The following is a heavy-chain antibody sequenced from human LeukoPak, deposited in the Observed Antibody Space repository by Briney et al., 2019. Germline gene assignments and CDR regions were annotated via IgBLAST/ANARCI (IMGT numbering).Heavy chain of an antibody. CDR3: ARSKHNTYSYDSSGFSAFDY. D-gene: IGHD3-22*01. V-gene: IGHV1-46*01. CDR1: GYTFTTYY. Sequence: ASVKVSCKASGYTFTTYYMVWVRQAPGQGLQWMGIINPRGGHTSYAQNFQGRVTLTRDTSTSTVYMELSSLRSEDTAVYYCARSKHNTYSYDSSGFSAFDYWGQGTLVTVSS. CDR2: INPRGGHT. J-gene: IGHJ4*02.